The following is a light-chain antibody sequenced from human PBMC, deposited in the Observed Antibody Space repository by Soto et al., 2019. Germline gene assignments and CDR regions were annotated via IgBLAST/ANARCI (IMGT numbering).Light chain of an antibody. Sequence: AIRMTQSPSELSSSTGDRVPISCGASQGISSYLASYQQQPGKATKLVIYAASTLQSGVPSRFSGRGSETEFTLTTSSLQPDDFATYYCQQYNSYSPATFGQGTKVDIK. CDR2: AAS. CDR1: QGISSY. J-gene: IGKJ1*01. CDR3: QQYNSYSPAT. V-gene: IGKV1-8*01.